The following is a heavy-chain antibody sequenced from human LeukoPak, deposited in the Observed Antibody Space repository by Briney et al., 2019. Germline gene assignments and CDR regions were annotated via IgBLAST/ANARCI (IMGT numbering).Heavy chain of an antibody. CDR2: IYYSGST. Sequence: SEIPSLTCTVSGGSISSYYWSWIRQPPGKGLEWIGYIYYSGSTNYNPSLKSRVTISVDTSKNQFSLKLSSVTAADTAVYYCARADLRWLQTFDYWGQGTLVTVSS. CDR3: ARADLRWLQTFDY. J-gene: IGHJ4*02. D-gene: IGHD5-24*01. V-gene: IGHV4-59*01. CDR1: GGSISSYY.